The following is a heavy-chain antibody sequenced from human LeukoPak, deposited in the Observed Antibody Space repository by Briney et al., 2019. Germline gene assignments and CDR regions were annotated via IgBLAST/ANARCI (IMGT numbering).Heavy chain of an antibody. D-gene: IGHD1-26*01. V-gene: IGHV3-49*04. CDR1: GFTFGDYA. J-gene: IGHJ4*02. CDR2: ITSKAYGGTI. Sequence: GGSLRLSCTGSGFTFGDYAMSWVRQAPGKGLEWVGVITSKAYGGTIEYGPSVKGRFTISRDDSKSIAYLQMNSLKTEDTAVYYCARVPLSGTPPFYDYWGQGTLVTVSS. CDR3: ARVPLSGTPPFYDY.